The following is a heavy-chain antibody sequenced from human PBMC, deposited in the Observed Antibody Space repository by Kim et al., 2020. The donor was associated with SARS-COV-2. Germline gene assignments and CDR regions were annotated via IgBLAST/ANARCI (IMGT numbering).Heavy chain of an antibody. Sequence: SETLSLTCTVSGCSLSSSSYYWGWIRQPPGKGLEWFGTAYYSGNTYYDPSLKSRVTISVDTSKIQFSLKLGSVTAADTAVYYCARHLRYSCGWYVAFYY. J-gene: IGHJ6*01. CDR3: ARHLRYSCGWYVAFYY. CDR1: GCSLSSSSYY. CDR2: AYYSGNT. V-gene: IGHV4-39*01. D-gene: IGHD6-19*01.